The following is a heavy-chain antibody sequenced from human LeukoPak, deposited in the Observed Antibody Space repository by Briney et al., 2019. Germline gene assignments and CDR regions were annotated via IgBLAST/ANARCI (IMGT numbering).Heavy chain of an antibody. CDR2: INPNSGGT. Sequence: ASVKVSCKASGYTFTGYYMHWVRQAPGQGLEWMGWINPNSGGTNYAQKFQGRVTMTRDTSISTAYMELSRLRSDDTAVYYCARDRGTMVRGVEDHMDVWGKGTTVTISS. J-gene: IGHJ6*03. CDR3: ARDRGTMVRGVEDHMDV. V-gene: IGHV1-2*02. CDR1: GYTFTGYY. D-gene: IGHD3-10*01.